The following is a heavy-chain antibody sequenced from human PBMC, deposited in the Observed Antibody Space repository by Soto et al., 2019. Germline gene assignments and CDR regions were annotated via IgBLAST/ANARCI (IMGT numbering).Heavy chain of an antibody. D-gene: IGHD2-21*01. CDR3: ATDLLGAIVVVPLY. J-gene: IGHJ4*02. V-gene: IGHV1-24*01. CDR1: GYTLTELS. Sequence: ASVKVSCKVSGYTLTELSMHWVRQAPGKGLEWMGGFDPEDGETIYAQKFQGRVTMTEDTSTDTAYMELSSLRSEDTAVYYCATDLLGAIVVVPLYWGQGTLVTVSS. CDR2: FDPEDGET.